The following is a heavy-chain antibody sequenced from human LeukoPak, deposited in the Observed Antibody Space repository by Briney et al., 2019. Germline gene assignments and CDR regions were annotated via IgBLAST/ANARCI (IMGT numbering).Heavy chain of an antibody. Sequence: PSGTLSLTCAVSGGSISSSNWWTWVRQPPGKGLEWIGEIYLSGRTTYSPSLKSRATISADKSKNQFSLRLSSVTAADTAVYYCASGFYNSSGFYAAFDIWGLGTLVTVSS. J-gene: IGHJ3*02. CDR2: IYLSGRT. CDR1: GGSISSSNW. V-gene: IGHV4-4*02. CDR3: ASGFYNSSGFYAAFDI. D-gene: IGHD3-22*01.